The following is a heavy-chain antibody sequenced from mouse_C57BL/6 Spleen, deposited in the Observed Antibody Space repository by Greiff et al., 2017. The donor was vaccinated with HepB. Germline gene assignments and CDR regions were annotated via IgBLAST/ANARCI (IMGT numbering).Heavy chain of an antibody. J-gene: IGHJ2*01. CDR1: GYTFTDYN. CDR2: ISPNNGGT. V-gene: IGHV1-18*01. D-gene: IGHD2-1*01. Sequence: VQLQQSGPELVKPGASVKLPCKASGYTFTDYNMEWVKQSPGKSLEWIGYISPNNGGTIYNQKFKGQSTLTVDKSSSTAYMELRSLTSEDTAVYYCATRYGKVDYWGQGTTLTVSS. CDR3: ATRYGKVDY.